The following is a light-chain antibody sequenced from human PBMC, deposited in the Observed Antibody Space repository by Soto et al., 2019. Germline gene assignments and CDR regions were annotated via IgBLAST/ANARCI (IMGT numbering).Light chain of an antibody. CDR3: QQRSNWPWT. V-gene: IGKV3D-20*02. J-gene: IGKJ1*01. CDR2: DAS. CDR1: QSISSNY. Sequence: EMVLTQSPGTLSLPPGERATLSCRASQSISSNYLAWYQQKPGQAPRLLIYDASNRATGIPARFSGSGSGTDFTLTISSLEPEDFAVYYCQQRSNWPWTFGQGTKVDI.